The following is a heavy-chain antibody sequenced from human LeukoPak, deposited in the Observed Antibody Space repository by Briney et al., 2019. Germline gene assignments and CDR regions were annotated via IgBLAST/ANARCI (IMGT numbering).Heavy chain of an antibody. Sequence: GGSLRLSCAASGFTFSSYAMSWVRQAPGKGLEWVSAISGSGGSTYYADSVKGRFTISRDNAKNSLYLQMNSLRAEDTAVYYCARDSTLFGVATTTDYWGQGTLVTVSS. J-gene: IGHJ4*02. V-gene: IGHV3-23*01. CDR3: ARDSTLFGVATTTDY. D-gene: IGHD3-3*01. CDR1: GFTFSSYA. CDR2: ISGSGGST.